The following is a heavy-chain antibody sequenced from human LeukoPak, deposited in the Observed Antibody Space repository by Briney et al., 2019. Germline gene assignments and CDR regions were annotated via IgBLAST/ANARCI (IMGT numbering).Heavy chain of an antibody. Sequence: SETLSLTCTVSGGSISSYYWSWIRQPAGKGLEWIGRIYTSGSTNYNPSLKSRVTMSVDTSKNQFSLKLSSVTAADTAVYYCARDRVIQPTGDHGMDVWGQGTTVTVSS. V-gene: IGHV4-4*07. D-gene: IGHD5-18*01. J-gene: IGHJ6*02. CDR2: IYTSGST. CDR3: ARDRVIQPTGDHGMDV. CDR1: GGSISSYY.